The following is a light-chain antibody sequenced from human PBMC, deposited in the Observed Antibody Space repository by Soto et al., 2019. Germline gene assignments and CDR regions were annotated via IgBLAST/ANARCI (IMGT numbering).Light chain of an antibody. J-gene: IGKJ1*01. Sequence: PGERVTLSCRASQSVSRSYLTWCQQKPGQAPRLLIYGASTRANRIPANFSGSGSETDFTLTISSLQPEDFAVYYCQQDYNLPRTFGQGTKVEIK. CDR2: GAS. CDR1: QSVSRSY. V-gene: IGKV3D-7*01. CDR3: QQDYNLPRT.